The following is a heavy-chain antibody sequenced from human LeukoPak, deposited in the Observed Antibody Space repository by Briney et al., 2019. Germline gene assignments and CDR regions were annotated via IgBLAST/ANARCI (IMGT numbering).Heavy chain of an antibody. J-gene: IGHJ6*03. D-gene: IGHD6-19*01. CDR1: GYTFTSYG. Sequence: ASVKVSCKASGYTFTSYGISWVRQAPGQGLEWMGWISAYNGNTNYAQKLQGRVTMTTDTSTSTAYMELRSLRSDDTAVYYCARAGPYSSGWLRSGYYYYYMDVWGKGTTVTVSS. CDR3: ARAGPYSSGWLRSGYYYYYMDV. CDR2: ISAYNGNT. V-gene: IGHV1-18*01.